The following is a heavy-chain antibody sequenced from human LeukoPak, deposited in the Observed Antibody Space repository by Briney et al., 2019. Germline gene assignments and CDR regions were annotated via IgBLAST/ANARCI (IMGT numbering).Heavy chain of an antibody. CDR3: ARSVIQLRYFDY. Sequence: GGSLRLSCAASGFTFSSYVMSWVRQVPGKGLEWVSAINPSGGSADYADSVKGRFTIFRDNSKNTVHLQMNSLRAEDTAVYYCARSVIQLRYFDYWGPGTLVTVSS. CDR2: INPSGGSA. D-gene: IGHD3-9*01. J-gene: IGHJ4*02. CDR1: GFTFSSYV. V-gene: IGHV3-23*01.